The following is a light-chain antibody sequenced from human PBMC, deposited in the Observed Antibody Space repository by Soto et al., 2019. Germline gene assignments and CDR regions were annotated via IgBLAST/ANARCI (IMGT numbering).Light chain of an antibody. CDR3: CSYAGTLYG. CDR2: EVS. CDR1: SSDVGSYNL. J-gene: IGLJ1*01. V-gene: IGLV2-23*02. Sequence: HSDLTQAASVSGSPGQSITISCTRTSSDVGSYNLVSWYQQHPGKTPKLMIYEVSKRPSGVSNRFSGSKSGNTASLTISGLQAEDEADYYCCSYAGTLYGFGTGTKVTVL.